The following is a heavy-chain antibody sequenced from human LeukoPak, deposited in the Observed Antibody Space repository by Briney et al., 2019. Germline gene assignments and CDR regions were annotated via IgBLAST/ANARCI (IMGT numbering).Heavy chain of an antibody. CDR3: ARAYFGITGTTTPPYFDY. CDR1: GNTFNNYA. V-gene: IGHV1-18*01. Sequence: GASVKVSCKASGNTFNNYAISWVRQAPGQGLEWMGWISVYNGNTKYAQKVQGRVTMTTDTSTSTAYMELRSLRSDDTAVYYCARAYFGITGTTTPPYFDYWGQGTLVTVSS. D-gene: IGHD1-7*01. CDR2: ISVYNGNT. J-gene: IGHJ4*02.